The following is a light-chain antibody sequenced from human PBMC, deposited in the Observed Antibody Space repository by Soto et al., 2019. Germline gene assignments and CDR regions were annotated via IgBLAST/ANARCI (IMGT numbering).Light chain of an antibody. J-gene: IGLJ1*01. Sequence: QPVLTQPPSASGTPGQRVTISCSGSSSNIGSNYVYWYQQLPGTAPKLLIYRNNQRPSGVPDRFSGSKSGTSASLAISGLRSEDEADYYCAAWDDSLEGVFGTGTKVTVL. V-gene: IGLV1-47*01. CDR1: SSNIGSNY. CDR2: RNN. CDR3: AAWDDSLEGV.